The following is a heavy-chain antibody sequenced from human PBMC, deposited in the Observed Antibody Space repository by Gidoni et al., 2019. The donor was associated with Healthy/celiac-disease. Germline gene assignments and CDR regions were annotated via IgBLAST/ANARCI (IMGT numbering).Heavy chain of an antibody. CDR3: ARDSGGDCGGDCYLGDAFDI. V-gene: IGHV3-53*01. D-gene: IGHD2-21*02. Sequence: EAQLVESGGGLIQPGGSLRLSCAASGFTVSSNYMSWVRQAPGKGLEWVSVIYSGGSTYYADAVKGRFTISTDNSKNTLYLQMNSLRAEDTAVYYCARDSGGDCGGDCYLGDAFDIWGQGTMVTVSS. CDR2: IYSGGST. J-gene: IGHJ3*02. CDR1: GFTVSSNY.